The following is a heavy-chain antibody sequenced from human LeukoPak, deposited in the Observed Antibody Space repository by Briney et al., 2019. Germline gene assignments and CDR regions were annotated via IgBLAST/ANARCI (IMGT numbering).Heavy chain of an antibody. CDR1: GYTFTSYD. D-gene: IGHD2-21*01. CDR2: MNPNSGNT. J-gene: IGHJ4*02. Sequence: ASVKVSCKASGYTFTSYDINWVRQATGQGLEWMGWMNPNSGNTGYAQKFQGRVTITRNTSISKAYMELSSLRSEDTAVYYCARGSRYCGGDCSYDYWGQGTLVTVSS. CDR3: ARGSRYCGGDCSYDY. V-gene: IGHV1-8*03.